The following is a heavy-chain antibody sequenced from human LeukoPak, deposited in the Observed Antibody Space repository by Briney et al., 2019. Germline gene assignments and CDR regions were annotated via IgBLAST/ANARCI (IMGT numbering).Heavy chain of an antibody. V-gene: IGHV4-59*08. D-gene: IGHD6-6*01. CDR1: GGSFSGYY. CDR3: ARRGIAARPEDY. CDR2: IYYSGST. Sequence: SETLSLTCAVYGGSFSGYYWSWIRQPPGKGLEWIGYIYYSGSTNYNPSLKSRVTISVDTSKNQFSLKLSSVTAADTAVYYCARRGIAARPEDYWGQGTLVTVSS. J-gene: IGHJ4*02.